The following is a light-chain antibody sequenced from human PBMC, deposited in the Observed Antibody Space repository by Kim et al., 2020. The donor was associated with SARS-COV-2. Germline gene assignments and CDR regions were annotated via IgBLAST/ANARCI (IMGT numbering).Light chain of an antibody. CDR2: DVS. J-gene: IGLJ2*01. CDR3: SSYTSSSTLVV. Sequence: SITSSCTGTSIDGGVYNYVSWYQQHPGKAPKLMIYDVSNRPSGVSNRFSGSKSGNTASLTISGLQAEDEADYYCSSYTSSSTLVVFGGGTQLTVL. CDR1: SIDGGVYNY. V-gene: IGLV2-14*03.